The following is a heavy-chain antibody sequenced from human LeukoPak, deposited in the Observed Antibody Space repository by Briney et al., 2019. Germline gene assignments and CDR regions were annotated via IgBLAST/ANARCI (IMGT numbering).Heavy chain of an antibody. Sequence: SETLSLTCTVSGGSISSYYWSWLRQPPGKGLEWIGYIYYSGSTNYNPSLKSRVTISVDTSKNQFSLKLSSVTAADTAVYYCARDNRQLEYFDHWGQGTLVTVSS. J-gene: IGHJ4*02. CDR3: ARDNRQLEYFDH. CDR2: IYYSGST. V-gene: IGHV4-59*12. D-gene: IGHD6-13*01. CDR1: GGSISSYY.